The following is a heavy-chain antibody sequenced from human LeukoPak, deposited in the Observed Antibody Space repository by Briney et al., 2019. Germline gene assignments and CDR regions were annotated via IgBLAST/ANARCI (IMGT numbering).Heavy chain of an antibody. V-gene: IGHV1-58*02. Sequence: SVTVSCKVSGFTFTSSAMQWVRQARGQRLEWIGWIVVGSGNTNYAQKFQERVTITRDMSTSTAYMELSSLRSEDTAVYYCAAGNGILGFDYWGQGTLVTVSS. CDR1: GFTFTSSA. CDR2: IVVGSGNT. CDR3: AAGNGILGFDY. J-gene: IGHJ4*02. D-gene: IGHD1-1*01.